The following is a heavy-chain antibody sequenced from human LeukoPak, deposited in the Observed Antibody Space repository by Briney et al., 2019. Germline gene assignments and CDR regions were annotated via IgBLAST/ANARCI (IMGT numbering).Heavy chain of an antibody. CDR1: GYSFTSYW. CDR3: ARSRDIVVIPAASNWFDP. J-gene: IGHJ5*02. D-gene: IGHD2-2*01. CDR2: IYPGDSDT. Sequence: GESLKISCKGSGYSFTSYWIGWVRQMPGKGLEWMGIIYPGDSDTRYSPSFQGQVTTSADKSISTAYLQWSSLKASDTAMYYCARSRDIVVIPAASNWFDPWGQGTLVTVSS. V-gene: IGHV5-51*01.